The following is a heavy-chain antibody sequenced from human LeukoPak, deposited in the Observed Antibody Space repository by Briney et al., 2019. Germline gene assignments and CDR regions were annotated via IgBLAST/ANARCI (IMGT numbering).Heavy chain of an antibody. CDR2: IDYSGRT. Sequence: PSETLSLTCTVSGGSISSSSYYWGWIRQPPGKGLEWIGDIDYSGRTYYNPSLKSRVTISVDTSKNQFSLKLSSVTAADTAVYYCARPGHCSGGSCYFHYWGQGTLVTVS. J-gene: IGHJ4*02. CDR3: ARPGHCSGGSCYFHY. D-gene: IGHD2-15*01. CDR1: GGSISSSSYY. V-gene: IGHV4-39*01.